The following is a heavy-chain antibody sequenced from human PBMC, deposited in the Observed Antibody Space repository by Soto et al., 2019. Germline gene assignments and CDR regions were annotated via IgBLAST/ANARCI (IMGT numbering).Heavy chain of an antibody. CDR1: GFTFSSYG. D-gene: IGHD6-13*01. CDR2: IWYDGSNK. CDR3: ARSHSSSWPIFDY. J-gene: IGHJ4*02. Sequence: QVQLVESGGGVVQPGRSLRLSCAASGFTFSSYGMHWVRQAPGKGLEWVAVIWYDGSNKYYVDSVKGRFTISRDNSKNTLYLQMNSLRAEDTAVYYCARSHSSSWPIFDYWGQGTLVTVSS. V-gene: IGHV3-33*01.